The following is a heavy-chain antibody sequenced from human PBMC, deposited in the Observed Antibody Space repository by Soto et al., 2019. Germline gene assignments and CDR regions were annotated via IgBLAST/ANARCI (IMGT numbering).Heavy chain of an antibody. J-gene: IGHJ6*02. CDR1: GFSVSSDY. V-gene: IGHV3-53*01. Sequence: PVGSLRLSCAASGFSVSSDYMSWVRQAPGKGLEWVSLIYSGGDTYYADSVKGRFTISRDISSNTIYLHMTSLRADDTAIYYCTRAGSDPANFCVSNYYAMDVWGRGTTVTVS. D-gene: IGHD3-16*02. CDR2: IYSGGDT. CDR3: TRAGSDPANFCVSNYYAMDV.